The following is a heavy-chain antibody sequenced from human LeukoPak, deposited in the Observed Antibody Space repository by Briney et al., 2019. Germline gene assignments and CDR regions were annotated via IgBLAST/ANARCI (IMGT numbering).Heavy chain of an antibody. Sequence: ASVKVSCKASGYTFTSYDINWVRQATGQGLEWMGWMNPNSGNTGYAQKFQGRVTITRDTSISTAYMELSNLRSEDTVVYYCARRSDYYDSSAYVYWGQGTLVTVSS. CDR1: GYTFTSYD. J-gene: IGHJ4*02. D-gene: IGHD3-22*01. CDR3: ARRSDYYDSSAYVY. CDR2: MNPNSGNT. V-gene: IGHV1-8*01.